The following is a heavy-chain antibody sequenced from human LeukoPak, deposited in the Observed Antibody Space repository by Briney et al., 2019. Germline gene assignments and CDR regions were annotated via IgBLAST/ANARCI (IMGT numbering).Heavy chain of an antibody. J-gene: IGHJ4*02. Sequence: SETLSLTCTVSGGSMSSYRWSWIRQPPGKGLEWIAYIYYSGTTNYNPSLKSRVTTSVDTSKNQFSLKLSSVTAADTAAYYCARGNLEMAAVDYWGQGTLVTVSS. V-gene: IGHV4-59*01. D-gene: IGHD5-24*01. CDR2: IYYSGTT. CDR1: GGSMSSYR. CDR3: ARGNLEMAAVDY.